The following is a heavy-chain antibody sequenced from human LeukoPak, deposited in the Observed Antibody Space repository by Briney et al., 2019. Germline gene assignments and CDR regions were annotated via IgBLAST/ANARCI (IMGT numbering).Heavy chain of an antibody. D-gene: IGHD5-18*01. CDR1: GGTFSSYA. J-gene: IGHJ4*02. Sequence: ASVKVSCKASGGTFSSYAISWVRQTPGQGLEWMGGIIPIFGTANYAQKFQGRVTITTDKSTSTAYMGLSSLRSEDTAVYYCAREYTAMGTYGIDYWGQGTLVTVSS. CDR3: AREYTAMGTYGIDY. CDR2: IIPIFGTA. V-gene: IGHV1-69*05.